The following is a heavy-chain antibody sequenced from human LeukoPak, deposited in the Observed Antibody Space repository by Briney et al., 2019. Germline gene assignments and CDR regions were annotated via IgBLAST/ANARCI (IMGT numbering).Heavy chain of an antibody. CDR2: ISAYNGNT. J-gene: IGHJ5*02. Sequence: ASVKVSFKASGYTFTSYGISWVRQAPGQGLEWMGWISAYNGNTNYAQKLQGRVTMTTDTSTSTAYMELRSLRSDDTAVYYCARGTMVRGVIYWFDPWGQGTLVTVSS. CDR3: ARGTMVRGVIYWFDP. V-gene: IGHV1-18*04. CDR1: GYTFTSYG. D-gene: IGHD3-10*01.